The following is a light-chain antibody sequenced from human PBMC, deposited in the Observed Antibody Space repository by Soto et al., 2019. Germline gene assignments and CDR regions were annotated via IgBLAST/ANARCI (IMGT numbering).Light chain of an antibody. CDR3: EHYNNWPPWT. V-gene: IGKV3-15*01. CDR1: QSVSRN. J-gene: IGKJ1*01. Sequence: EIVMTQSPATLSVSPGERATLSCRASQSVSRNLAWYQQKPGQAPRLLIYGASTRATGIPARFSGSGSGTEFTLTISSLQSEDVAVYYCEHYNNWPPWTFGQGTKVEIK. CDR2: GAS.